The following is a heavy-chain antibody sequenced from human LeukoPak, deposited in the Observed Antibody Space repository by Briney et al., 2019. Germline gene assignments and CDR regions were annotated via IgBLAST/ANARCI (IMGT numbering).Heavy chain of an antibody. CDR2: FDPEDGET. CDR1: GYTLTELS. V-gene: IGHV1-24*01. J-gene: IGHJ4*02. CDR3: ATTSGGSYGYFDY. Sequence: ASVKVSCKVSGYTLTELSMHLVRQAPGKGLEWMGGFDPEDGETIYAQKFQGRVTMTEDTSTDTAYMELSSLRSEDTAVYYCATTSGGSYGYFDYWGQGTLVTVSS. D-gene: IGHD1-26*01.